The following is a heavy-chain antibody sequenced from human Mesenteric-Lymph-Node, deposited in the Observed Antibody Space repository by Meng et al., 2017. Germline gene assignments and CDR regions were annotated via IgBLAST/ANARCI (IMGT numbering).Heavy chain of an antibody. CDR1: GFTFSSYA. V-gene: IGHV3-33*08. CDR2: IWFDESNK. D-gene: IGHD3-22*01. J-gene: IGHJ4*02. Sequence: GESLKISCAASGFTFSSYAMHWVRQAPGKGLEWVALIWFDESNKSYGDSVKGRFTISRDNSKSTLYLHMNSLRADDTAVYYCARTSSTSYYDSGTYYSDYWGQGTLVTGSS. CDR3: ARTSSTSYYDSGTYYSDY.